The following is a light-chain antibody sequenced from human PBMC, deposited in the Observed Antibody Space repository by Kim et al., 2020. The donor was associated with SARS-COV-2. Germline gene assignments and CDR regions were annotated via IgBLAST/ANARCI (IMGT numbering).Light chain of an antibody. Sequence: GQRVTISCSGSISNLGSNVVNWYQQLPGTAPKLLMYSNDYRPSGVPDRFSGSKSGTSASLAISGLQSEDEADYYCAAWDDSLKSSVFGGGTQLTVL. V-gene: IGLV1-44*01. CDR3: AAWDDSLKSSV. J-gene: IGLJ3*02. CDR1: ISNLGSNV. CDR2: SND.